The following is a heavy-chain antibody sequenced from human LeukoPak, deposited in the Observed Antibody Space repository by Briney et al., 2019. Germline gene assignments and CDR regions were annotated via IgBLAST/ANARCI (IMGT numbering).Heavy chain of an antibody. CDR2: ISYDGSNK. D-gene: IGHD6-13*01. Sequence: PGGSLRLSCAASGFTSSSYGMHWVRQAPGKGLEWVAVISYDGSNKYYADSVKGRFTISRDNSKNTLYLQMNSLRAEDTAVYYCANLAAAGTSTDYWGQGTLVTVSS. J-gene: IGHJ4*02. CDR3: ANLAAAGTSTDY. V-gene: IGHV3-30*18. CDR1: GFTSSSYG.